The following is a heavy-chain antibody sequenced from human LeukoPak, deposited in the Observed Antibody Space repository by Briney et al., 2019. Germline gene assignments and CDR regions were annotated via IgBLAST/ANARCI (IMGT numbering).Heavy chain of an antibody. CDR1: GASISSYY. V-gene: IGHV4-59*01. D-gene: IGHD3-10*01. CDR3: ARGRGSDY. CDR2: ISNSGNT. Sequence: SETLSLTCTVSGASISSYYWSWIRQPPGKGLEWIGYISNSGNTNCNPSLKSRVTISVDTSKNQFSLKLSSVTAADTAIYYCARGRGSDYWGQGTLVTVSS. J-gene: IGHJ4*02.